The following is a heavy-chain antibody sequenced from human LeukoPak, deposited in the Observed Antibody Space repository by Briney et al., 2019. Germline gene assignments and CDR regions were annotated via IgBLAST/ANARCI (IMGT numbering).Heavy chain of an antibody. CDR1: GFTFSDYY. V-gene: IGHV3-23*01. D-gene: IGHD6-19*01. J-gene: IGHJ4*02. Sequence: PGGSLRLSCAASGFTFSDYYMSWVRQAPGKGLEWVSVISGSGGSTYYADSVKGRFTISRDNFKNTLYLQMNSLRAEDTAVYYCAKTLSGWYYFDYWGQGTLVTVSS. CDR2: ISGSGGST. CDR3: AKTLSGWYYFDY.